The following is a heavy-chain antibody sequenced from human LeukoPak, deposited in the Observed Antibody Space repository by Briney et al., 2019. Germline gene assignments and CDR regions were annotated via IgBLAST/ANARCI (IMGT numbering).Heavy chain of an antibody. CDR1: RFTVSSDY. J-gene: IGHJ4*02. CDR2: IYSGGST. CDR3: ARHVDTAMVY. Sequence: GGSLRLSCAFSRFTVSSDYMSWVRQAPGKGLEWVSVIYSGGSTYDADSVKGRFTISRDNSKNTLYLQMNSLRAEDTAVYYCARHVDTAMVYWGQGTLVTVSS. V-gene: IGHV3-66*04. D-gene: IGHD5-18*01.